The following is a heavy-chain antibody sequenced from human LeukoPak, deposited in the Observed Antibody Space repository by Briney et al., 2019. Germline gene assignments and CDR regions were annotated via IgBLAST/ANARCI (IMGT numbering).Heavy chain of an antibody. CDR2: ISSSSSYI. V-gene: IGHV3-21*01. D-gene: IGHD6-13*01. CDR3: ARDGPAAAGSAPDY. J-gene: IGHJ4*02. Sequence: PGGSLRLSCAASGFTFTSYAMSWVRQAPGKGLEWVSSISSSSSYIYYADSVKGRFSISRDNAEKSLYLQMNSLRAEDTAVYYCARDGPAAAGSAPDYWGQGTLVIVSS. CDR1: GFTFTSYA.